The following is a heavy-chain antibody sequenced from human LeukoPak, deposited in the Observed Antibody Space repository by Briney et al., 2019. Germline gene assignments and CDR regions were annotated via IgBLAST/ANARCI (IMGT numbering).Heavy chain of an antibody. D-gene: IGHD1-26*01. CDR1: GYSFTNHW. Sequence: GESLKISCKGSGYSFTNHWIGWVRQMPGKGLEWMGIIYSGDSDTRYIPSFQGQVTISADKSISTAYLQWSSLKASDTAMYYCARRVDSYWFFDYWGQGTLVTVSS. J-gene: IGHJ4*02. CDR2: IYSGDSDT. V-gene: IGHV5-51*01. CDR3: ARRVDSYWFFDY.